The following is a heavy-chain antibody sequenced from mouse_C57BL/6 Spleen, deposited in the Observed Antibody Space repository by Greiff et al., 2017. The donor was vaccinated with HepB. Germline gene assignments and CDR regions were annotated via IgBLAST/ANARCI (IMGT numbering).Heavy chain of an antibody. CDR1: GFNINDYY. J-gene: IGHJ3*01. V-gene: IGHV14-2*01. D-gene: IGHD2-1*01. CDR2: IDPEDGET. CDR3: ASTVPWAY. Sequence: EVQLQQSGAELVKPGASVKLSCTASGFNINDYYMHWVKQRTEQGLEWIGRIDPEDGETKYAPKFQGKATITADTSSNTAYLQLSSLTSEDTAVYYCASTVPWAYWGQGTLVTVSA.